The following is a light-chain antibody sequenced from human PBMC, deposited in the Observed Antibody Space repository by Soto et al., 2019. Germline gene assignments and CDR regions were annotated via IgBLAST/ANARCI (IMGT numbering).Light chain of an antibody. CDR3: QQYGISPWT. CDR1: QSVSSSY. V-gene: IGKV3-20*01. CDR2: CAS. J-gene: IGKJ1*01. Sequence: EIVLTQSPGTLSLSPGERATLSCRASQSVSSSYLAWYQQKPGQAPRLLIYCASSRATGIPDRFSGSGSGTDFTLTISRLEPEDFAVYYCQQYGISPWTFGQGTKVEIK.